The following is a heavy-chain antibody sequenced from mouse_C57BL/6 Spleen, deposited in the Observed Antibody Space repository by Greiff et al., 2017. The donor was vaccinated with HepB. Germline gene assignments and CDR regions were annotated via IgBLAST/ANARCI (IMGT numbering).Heavy chain of an antibody. J-gene: IGHJ2*01. V-gene: IGHV1-7*01. CDR1: GYTFTSYW. CDR3: ARTFYFDY. CDR2: INPSSGYT. Sequence: VKLQESGAELAKPGASVKLSCKASGYTFTSYWMHWVKQRPGQGLEWIGYINPSSGYTKYNQKFKDKATLTADKSFSTAYMQLSSLTYEDSAVYYCARTFYFDYWGQGTTLTVSS.